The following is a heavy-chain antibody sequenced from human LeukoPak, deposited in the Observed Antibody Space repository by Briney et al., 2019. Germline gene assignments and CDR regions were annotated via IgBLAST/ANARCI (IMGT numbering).Heavy chain of an antibody. CDR2: IYPGDSDT. J-gene: IGHJ3*02. V-gene: IGHV5-51*01. CDR1: GYRFTTYW. D-gene: IGHD5-12*01. CDR3: ATPRGYSGLRDLGFDI. Sequence: GESLKISCKGSGYRFTTYWIGWVRQMPGKGLEWMGIIYPGDSDTRYSPSFQGQVTISADKSISTAYLQWSSLKASDTAMYYCATPRGYSGLRDLGFDIWGQGTMVTVSS.